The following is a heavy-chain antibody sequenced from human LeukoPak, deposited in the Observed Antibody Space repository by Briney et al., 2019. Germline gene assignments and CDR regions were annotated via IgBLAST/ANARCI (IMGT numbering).Heavy chain of an antibody. Sequence: GGSLRLSCAASGFTFSDYYMSWIRQAPGKGLEWVSSISSSSSYIYYADSVKGRFTISRDNAKNSLYLQMNSLRAEDTAVYYCARDLRGVNNFDYWGQGTLVTVSS. D-gene: IGHD3-10*01. CDR2: ISSSSSYI. CDR1: GFTFSDYY. CDR3: ARDLRGVNNFDY. V-gene: IGHV3-11*06. J-gene: IGHJ4*02.